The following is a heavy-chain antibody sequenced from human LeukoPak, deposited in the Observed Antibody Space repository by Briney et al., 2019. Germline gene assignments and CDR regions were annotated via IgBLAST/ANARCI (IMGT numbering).Heavy chain of an antibody. V-gene: IGHV4-59*08. J-gene: IGHJ4*02. Sequence: SETLSLTCTVSGGSMSSYYWSWIRQPPGKGLEWIGYIYYSGSTNYNPSLKSRVTISVDPSKNQFSLRLSSVTAADTAVYYCASSNYDFWSGYYHWGQGTLVTVSS. D-gene: IGHD3-3*01. CDR2: IYYSGST. CDR3: ASSNYDFWSGYYH. CDR1: GGSMSSYY.